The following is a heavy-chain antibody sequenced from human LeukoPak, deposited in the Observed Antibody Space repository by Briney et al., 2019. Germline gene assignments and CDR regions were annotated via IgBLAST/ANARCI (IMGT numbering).Heavy chain of an antibody. CDR1: GFTVSSNY. V-gene: IGHV3-53*01. CDR3: TRDRWGGGYTSRGMDV. J-gene: IGHJ6*04. Sequence: PGGSLRLSCAASGFTVSSNYMSWVRQAPGKGLEWVSVIYSGGSTYYADSVKGRFTISRDNSKNTLYLQMNDLKTEDTAVYYCTRDRWGGGYTSRGMDVWGKGTTVTISS. CDR2: IYSGGST. D-gene: IGHD5-12*01.